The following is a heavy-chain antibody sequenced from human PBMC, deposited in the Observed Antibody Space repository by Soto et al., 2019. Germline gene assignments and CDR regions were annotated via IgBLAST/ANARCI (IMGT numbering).Heavy chain of an antibody. CDR2: IYYSGTT. CDR1: GGSVSSGGYY. V-gene: IGHV4-31*03. D-gene: IGHD2-8*01. CDR3: ARRALPQCINGVCYTVGFWDY. J-gene: IGHJ4*02. Sequence: QVQLQESGPGLVKPSQTLSLTCTVSGGSVSSGGYYWSWLRQHPGTGLEGIGYIYYSGTTYFNPSIKSRASISLDTSKNEFSLKLTSVTAADTAVYYCARRALPQCINGVCYTVGFWDYWGQGAMVTVSS.